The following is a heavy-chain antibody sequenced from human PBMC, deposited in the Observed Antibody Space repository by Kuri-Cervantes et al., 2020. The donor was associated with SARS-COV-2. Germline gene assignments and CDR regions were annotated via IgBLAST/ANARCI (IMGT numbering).Heavy chain of an antibody. CDR2: IYYSGST. J-gene: IGHJ6*03. D-gene: IGHD1-14*01. CDR3: ARKATSRTLYYYYMDV. CDR1: GGSISSSSYY. V-gene: IGHV4-39*07. Sequence: SETLSLTCTVSGGSISSSSYYWGWIRQPPGKGLEWIGSIYYSGSTYYNPSLKSRVTISVDKSKNQFSLKLSSVTAADTAVYYCARKATSRTLYYYYMDVWGKGTTVTVSS.